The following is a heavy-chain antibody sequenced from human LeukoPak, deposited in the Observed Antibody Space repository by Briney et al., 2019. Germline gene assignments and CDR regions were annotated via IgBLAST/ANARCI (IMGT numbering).Heavy chain of an antibody. D-gene: IGHD5-18*01. CDR1: GFTFSSYA. J-gene: IGHJ4*02. V-gene: IGHV3-64*01. CDR2: ISSNGDST. CDR3: ARDSSEYSYGFFAY. Sequence: QSGGSLRLSCAASGFTFSSYAMHWARQAPGKGLEYVSAISSNGDSTYYANSVKGRFTISRDNSKNTLYLQMGSLRAEDMAVYFCARDSSEYSYGFFAYWGQGALVTVSS.